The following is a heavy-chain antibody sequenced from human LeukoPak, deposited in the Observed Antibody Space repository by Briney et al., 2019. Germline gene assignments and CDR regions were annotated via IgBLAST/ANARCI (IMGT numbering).Heavy chain of an antibody. V-gene: IGHV1-8*01. CDR2: MSPNSGDT. D-gene: IGHD3-3*01. J-gene: IGHJ5*02. CDR3: ARASYYDFWSGYYQYWFDP. Sequence: ASVKVSCKASGYTFTSYDINWVRQATGQGLEWMGWMSPNSGDTGYAQKFQGRVTMTRNTSISAAYLGLSSLRSEDTAMYYCARASYYDFWSGYYQYWFDPWGQGTLVTVSS. CDR1: GYTFTSYD.